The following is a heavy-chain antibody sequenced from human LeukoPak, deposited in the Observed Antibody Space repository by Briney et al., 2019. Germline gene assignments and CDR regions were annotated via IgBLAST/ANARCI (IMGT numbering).Heavy chain of an antibody. J-gene: IGHJ4*02. CDR2: MNPNSGNT. CDR1: GYTFTSYD. Sequence: GASVKVSYKASGYTFTSYDINWVRQATGQGLEWMGWMNPNSGNTGYAQKFQGRVTMTRNTSISTAYMELSGLRSEDTALYYCARAAWVSTSSKYYFDNWGQGTLVTVSS. D-gene: IGHD2-21*01. CDR3: ARAAWVSTSSKYYFDN. V-gene: IGHV1-8*01.